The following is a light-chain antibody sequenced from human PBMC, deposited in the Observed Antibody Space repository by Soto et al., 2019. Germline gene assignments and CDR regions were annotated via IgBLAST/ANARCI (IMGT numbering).Light chain of an antibody. CDR2: DAS. Sequence: DIQMTQSPSSLSASEGDRVTITCQASRDINNRLNWYQQKPGKAPNLLIYDASTLETGVPSRFSGSRSGTDFTFTISSLQPEDIATYYCQQYNNFPLTFGGGTKVEIK. J-gene: IGKJ4*01. CDR1: RDINNR. CDR3: QQYNNFPLT. V-gene: IGKV1-33*01.